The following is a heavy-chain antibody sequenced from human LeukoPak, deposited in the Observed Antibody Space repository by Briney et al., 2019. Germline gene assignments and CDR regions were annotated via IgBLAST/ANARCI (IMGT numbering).Heavy chain of an antibody. CDR3: ARVGYYESSGYYGLSFDY. CDR2: IYYSGST. CDR1: GGSISSGGYY. Sequence: SQTLSLTCTVSGGSISSGGYYWSWIRQHPGKGLEWIGYIYYSGSTYYNPSLKSRVTISVDTSKNQFSLKLSSVTAADTAVYYCARVGYYESSGYYGLSFDYWGQGTLVTVSS. D-gene: IGHD3-22*01. J-gene: IGHJ4*02. V-gene: IGHV4-31*03.